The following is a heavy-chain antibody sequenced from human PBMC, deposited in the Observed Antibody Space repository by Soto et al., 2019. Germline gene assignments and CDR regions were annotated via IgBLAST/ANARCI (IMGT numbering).Heavy chain of an antibody. CDR2: ITADGGT. CDR1: GFTVSSHA. CDR3: APHESCSGGSCQYDAFAI. D-gene: IGHD2-15*01. J-gene: IGHJ3*02. V-gene: IGHV3-23*01. Sequence: EVQVLESGGGLVQPGGSLRLSCEGSGFTVSSHAMTWIRQAPGKGPEWVSTITADGGTYYADSVKCRFAMSRDTSESTLYLQMNSLGAEDTAAYYWAPHESCSGGSCQYDAFAIRGQGTMGTVSS.